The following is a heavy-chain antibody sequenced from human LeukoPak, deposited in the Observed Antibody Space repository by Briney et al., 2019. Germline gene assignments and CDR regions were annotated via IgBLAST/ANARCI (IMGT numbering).Heavy chain of an antibody. Sequence: GGSLRLSCAASGFTFSSYAMSWVRQAPGKGLEWVSAISGSGGSTYYADSVKGRFTISRDNSKNTLYLQMNRLRADDTAVYYCAKFADSSGYYRYYFDYWGQGTLVTVSS. CDR2: ISGSGGST. CDR3: AKFADSSGYYRYYFDY. J-gene: IGHJ4*02. CDR1: GFTFSSYA. V-gene: IGHV3-23*01. D-gene: IGHD3-22*01.